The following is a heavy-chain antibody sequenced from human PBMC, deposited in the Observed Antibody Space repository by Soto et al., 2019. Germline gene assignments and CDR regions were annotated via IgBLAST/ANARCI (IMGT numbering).Heavy chain of an antibody. J-gene: IGHJ2*01. Sequence: SETLSLTCTVSGGSISSSNYYWGWIRQPPGKGLEWIGSIYYSGHTFYNPPLESRVTMSVDTPKNQFSLKLSSVTAADTAVYYCARPINGHWYFDLWGRGTLVTV. D-gene: IGHD1-20*01. V-gene: IGHV4-39*01. CDR2: IYYSGHT. CDR1: GGSISSSNYY. CDR3: ARPINGHWYFDL.